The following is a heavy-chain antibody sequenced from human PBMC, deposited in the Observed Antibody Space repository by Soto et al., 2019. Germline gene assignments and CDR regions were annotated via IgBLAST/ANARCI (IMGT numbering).Heavy chain of an antibody. CDR2: ISAYNIKT. CDR1: GYTFTSYH. V-gene: IGHV1-18*01. Sequence: QVQLVQSGAEVKKPGASVKVSCKTSGYTFTSYHISWVRQAPGQGLEWMGWISAYNIKTNYAQKFQGRVTMTTDTLTSTAYRELRSLRSDDTAVYYCARDAPATDYWGQGTLVTVSS. J-gene: IGHJ4*02. D-gene: IGHD1-26*01. CDR3: ARDAPATDY.